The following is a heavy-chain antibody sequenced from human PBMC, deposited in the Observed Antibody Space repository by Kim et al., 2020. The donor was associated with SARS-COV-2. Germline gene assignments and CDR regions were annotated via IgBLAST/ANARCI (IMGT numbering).Heavy chain of an antibody. D-gene: IGHD3-10*01. CDR2: INHSGST. CDR3: ASYYYGSGLDY. Sequence: SETLSLTCAVYGGSFSGYYWSWIRQPPGKGLEWIGEINHSGSTNYNPSLKSRVTISVDTSKNQFSLKLSSVTAADTAVYYCASYYYGSGLDYWGQGTLVT. J-gene: IGHJ4*02. V-gene: IGHV4-34*01. CDR1: GGSFSGYY.